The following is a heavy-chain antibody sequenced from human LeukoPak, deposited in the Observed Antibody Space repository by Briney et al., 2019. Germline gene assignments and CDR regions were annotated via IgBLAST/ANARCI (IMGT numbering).Heavy chain of an antibody. J-gene: IGHJ6*03. CDR1: GFTFSSYS. Sequence: PGGSLRLSCAASGFTFSSYSMNWVRQAPGKGLEWVSSISSSSSYIYYADSVKGRFTISRDNAKNSLYLQMNSLRAEDTAVYYCASMLTGDHYYYYYMDVWGKGTTVTISS. V-gene: IGHV3-21*01. CDR3: ASMLTGDHYYYYYMDV. D-gene: IGHD7-27*01. CDR2: ISSSSSYI.